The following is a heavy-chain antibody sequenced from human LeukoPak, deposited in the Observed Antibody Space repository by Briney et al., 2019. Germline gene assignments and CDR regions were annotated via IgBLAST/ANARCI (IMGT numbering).Heavy chain of an antibody. D-gene: IGHD3-22*01. Sequence: PSETLSLTCTVSGYSISSGYYWGWIRQPPGKGLEWIGSIYHSGSTYYNPPLKSRVTISVDTSKNQFSLKLSSVTAADTAVYYCARAYYYDSSGYPQGAFDIWGQGTMVTVSS. J-gene: IGHJ3*02. CDR2: IYHSGST. CDR3: ARAYYYDSSGYPQGAFDI. CDR1: GYSISSGYY. V-gene: IGHV4-38-2*02.